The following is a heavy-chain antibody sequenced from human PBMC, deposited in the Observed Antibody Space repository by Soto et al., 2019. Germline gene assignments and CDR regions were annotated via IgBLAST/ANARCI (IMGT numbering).Heavy chain of an antibody. CDR1: GFTFDDYA. CDR3: AKDIGGGLRFWEWFPFDY. D-gene: IGHD3-3*01. Sequence: GGSLRLSCAASGFTFDDYAMHWVRQAPGKGLEWVSGISWNSGSIGYADSVRGRFTISRDNAKNSLYLQMNSLRAEDTALYYCAKDIGGGLRFWEWFPFDYWGQGTLVTVSS. J-gene: IGHJ4*02. V-gene: IGHV3-9*01. CDR2: ISWNSGSI.